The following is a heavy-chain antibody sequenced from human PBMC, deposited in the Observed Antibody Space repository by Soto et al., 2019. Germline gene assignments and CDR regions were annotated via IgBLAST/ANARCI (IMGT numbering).Heavy chain of an antibody. Sequence: QVQLVQSGAELKKPGASVKVSCKASGYTFSNYDMNWVRQATGQGPEWIGWVNPNNGDTGYAQKFQGRVTLTTDISTTTAYMELTSLRSEATAIYYCAKVSRQGSAIDFDYWGQGTLITVSS. J-gene: IGHJ4*02. CDR2: VNPNNGDT. D-gene: IGHD3-10*01. V-gene: IGHV1-8*01. CDR3: AKVSRQGSAIDFDY. CDR1: GYTFSNYD.